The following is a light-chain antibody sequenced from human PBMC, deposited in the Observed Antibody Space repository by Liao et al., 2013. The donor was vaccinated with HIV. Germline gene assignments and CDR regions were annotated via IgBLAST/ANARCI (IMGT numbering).Light chain of an antibody. CDR1: NLGDKY. V-gene: IGLV3-1*01. Sequence: SYVLTQSPSVSVSPGQTATITCSGDNLGDKYVNWYQQKSGQSPLLVMSQDSQRPSGIPERFSGSNSVNTATLTISGVEAGDEADYYCQMWDHDSDHVVFGGGTKLTVL. J-gene: IGLJ2*01. CDR3: QMWDHDSDHVV. CDR2: QDS.